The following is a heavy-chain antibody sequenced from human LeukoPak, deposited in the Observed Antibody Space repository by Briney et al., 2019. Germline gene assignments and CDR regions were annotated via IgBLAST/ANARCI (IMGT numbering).Heavy chain of an antibody. Sequence: TGGSLRLSCAASGFTFSSYAMHWVRQAPGKGLEWVAVISYDGSNKYYADSVKGRFTISRDNSKNTLYLQMNSLRAEDTAVYYCARDYLLWFGDISNWFDPWGQGTLVTVSS. CDR3: ARDYLLWFGDISNWFDP. CDR1: GFTFSSYA. J-gene: IGHJ5*02. D-gene: IGHD3-10*01. V-gene: IGHV3-30*04. CDR2: ISYDGSNK.